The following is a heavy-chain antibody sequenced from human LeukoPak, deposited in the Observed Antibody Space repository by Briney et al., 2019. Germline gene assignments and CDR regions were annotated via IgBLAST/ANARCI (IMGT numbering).Heavy chain of an antibody. CDR3: ATMPLEMATTGHGY. CDR1: GFTFSSYS. V-gene: IGHV3-48*01. J-gene: IGHJ4*02. D-gene: IGHD5-24*01. CDR2: ISSSSSTI. Sequence: GGSLRRSCAASGFTFSSYSMNWVRQAPGKGLEWVSYISSSSSTIYYADSVKGRFTISRDNAKNSLYLQMNSLRAEDTAVYYCATMPLEMATTGHGYWGQGTLVTVSS.